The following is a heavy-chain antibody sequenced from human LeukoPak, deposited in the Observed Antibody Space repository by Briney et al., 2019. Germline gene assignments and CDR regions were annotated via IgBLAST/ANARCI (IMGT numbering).Heavy chain of an antibody. Sequence: ASVKVSCKASGYTFSNYGISWVRQAPGQGLEWMGWINPNSGGTNYAQKFQGRVTMTRDTSISTAYMELSRLRSDDTAVYYCARGSRIAVAGNQYYYYYYYMDVWGKGTTVTVSS. D-gene: IGHD6-19*01. CDR2: INPNSGGT. V-gene: IGHV1-2*02. CDR3: ARGSRIAVAGNQYYYYYYYMDV. J-gene: IGHJ6*03. CDR1: GYTFSNYG.